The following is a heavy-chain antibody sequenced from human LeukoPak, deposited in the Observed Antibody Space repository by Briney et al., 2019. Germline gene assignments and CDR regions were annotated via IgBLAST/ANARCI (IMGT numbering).Heavy chain of an antibody. CDR2: IYYSGST. CDR1: GGSISSGDYY. V-gene: IGHV4-30-4*01. Sequence: PSETLSLTCTVSGGSISSGDYYWSWIRQPPGKGLEWIGYIYYSGSTNYNPSLKSRVTISVDTSKNQFSLKLSSVTAADTAVYYCARQGGLLPYYYYGMDVWGQGTTVTVSS. CDR3: ARQGGLLPYYYYGMDV. J-gene: IGHJ6*02. D-gene: IGHD2-15*01.